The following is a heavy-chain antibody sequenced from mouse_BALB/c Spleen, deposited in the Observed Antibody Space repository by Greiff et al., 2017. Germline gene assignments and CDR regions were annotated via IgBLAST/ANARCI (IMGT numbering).Heavy chain of an antibody. Sequence: EVHLVESGGDLVKPGGSLKLSCAASGFTFSSYAMSWVRQTPEKRLEWVASISSGGSTYYPDSVKGRFTISRDNARNILYLQMSSLRSEDTAMYYCARGKGNYAFDYWGQGTTLTVSS. V-gene: IGHV5-6-5*01. D-gene: IGHD2-1*01. CDR3: ARGKGNYAFDY. CDR1: GFTFSSYA. CDR2: ISSGGST. J-gene: IGHJ2*01.